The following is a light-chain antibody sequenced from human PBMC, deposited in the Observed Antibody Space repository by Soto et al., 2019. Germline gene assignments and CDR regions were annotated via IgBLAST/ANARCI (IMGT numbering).Light chain of an antibody. Sequence: QPVLTHPASVSGSPGQSITISCTGTSSDVGGYNYVSWYQQHPGKAPKLMIYDVSNRPSGVSNRFSGSKSGNTASLTISGLQAEDEADYYCSSYTSSSLHVFGTGTKVTVL. V-gene: IGLV2-14*03. CDR3: SSYTSSSLHV. J-gene: IGLJ1*01. CDR1: SSDVGGYNY. CDR2: DVS.